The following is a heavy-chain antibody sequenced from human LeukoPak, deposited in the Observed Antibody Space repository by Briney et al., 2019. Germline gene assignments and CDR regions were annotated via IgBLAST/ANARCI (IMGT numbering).Heavy chain of an antibody. CDR1: GGTFSSYA. V-gene: IGHV1-69*05. CDR2: IIPIFGTA. D-gene: IGHD6-25*01. CDR3: ARDRGGSSGWWGYYYGMDV. Sequence: SVKVSCKASGGTFSSYAISWVRQAPGQGLEWMGGIIPIFGTANYAQKFQGWVTMTRDTSISTAYMELSRLGSDDTAVYYCARDRGGSSGWWGYYYGMDVWGQGTTVTVSS. J-gene: IGHJ6*02.